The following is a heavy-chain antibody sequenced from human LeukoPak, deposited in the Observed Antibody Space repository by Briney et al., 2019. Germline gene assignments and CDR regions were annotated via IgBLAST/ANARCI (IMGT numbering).Heavy chain of an antibody. V-gene: IGHV3-48*03. CDR2: ISSSGSTI. J-gene: IGHJ4*02. Sequence: PGGSLRLSCAASGFTFSSYEMNWVRQAPGKGLEWVSYISSSGSTIYYADSVKGRFTISSDNGKNSLYLQMNRLRAEDTAVYYCARRRYGSGDIDYWGQGTLVTVSS. CDR3: ARRRYGSGDIDY. D-gene: IGHD3-10*01. CDR1: GFTFSSYE.